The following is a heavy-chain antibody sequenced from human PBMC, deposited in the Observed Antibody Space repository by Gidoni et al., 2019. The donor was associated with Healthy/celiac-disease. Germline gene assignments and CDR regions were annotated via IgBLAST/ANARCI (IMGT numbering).Heavy chain of an antibody. CDR1: GGSFSGYY. CDR2: INHSGST. Sequence: QVQLQQWGAGLLKPSATLSLTCAVYGGSFSGYYWSWIRQPPGKGLEWIGEINHSGSTNYNPSLKSRVTISVDTSKNQFSLKLSSVTAADTAVYYCARGRGYSYGWVDYWGQGTLVTVSS. CDR3: ARGRGYSYGWVDY. D-gene: IGHD5-18*01. V-gene: IGHV4-34*01. J-gene: IGHJ4*02.